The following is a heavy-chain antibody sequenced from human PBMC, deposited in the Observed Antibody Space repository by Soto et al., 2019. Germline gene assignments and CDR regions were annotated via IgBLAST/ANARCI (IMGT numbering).Heavy chain of an antibody. J-gene: IGHJ6*03. V-gene: IGHV6-1*01. CDR2: TYYRSRWYN. CDR3: AGTTSHHWLYMDV. Sequence: VQLQESGPGLVKPSQTLSVTCAISGDSVSSNSAAWNWIRLSPSRGLEWLARTYYRSRWYNDYAVSVRSRITVNADTSKNQFSLQLTSVTPEDTAIYYCAGTTSHHWLYMDVWGRGTTVTVSS. CDR1: GDSVSSNSAA. D-gene: IGHD1-1*01.